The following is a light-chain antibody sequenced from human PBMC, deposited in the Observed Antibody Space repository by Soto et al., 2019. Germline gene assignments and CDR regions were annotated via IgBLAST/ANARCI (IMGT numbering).Light chain of an antibody. V-gene: IGKV3-11*01. Sequence: EIVLTQSPATLSLSPGEGGTLSCWASQSVSTNLAWYQQKPGQAPRLLIYGASNRVTGIPARFSGSGSGTDFTLTISSLESEDFATYYCQHRANWPPGATFGGGTKVEI. CDR3: QHRANWPPGAT. CDR2: GAS. J-gene: IGKJ4*01. CDR1: QSVSTN.